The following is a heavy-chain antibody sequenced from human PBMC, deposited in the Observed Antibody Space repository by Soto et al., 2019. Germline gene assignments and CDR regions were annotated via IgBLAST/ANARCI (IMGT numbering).Heavy chain of an antibody. Sequence: QVQLVQSGAEVKKPGASVKVSCKTSGYNFTNNGLSWLRQAPGHRFEWMGWIGGHNGKTNYAQQFQGRVTMTRDTSTGTGDMELRSLRSDDTAVYYCARYNGVLIRYYYNGLDVWGQGTTVTVSS. CDR1: GYNFTNNG. V-gene: IGHV1-18*01. J-gene: IGHJ6*02. CDR2: IGGHNGKT. CDR3: ARYNGVLIRYYYNGLDV. D-gene: IGHD2-8*01.